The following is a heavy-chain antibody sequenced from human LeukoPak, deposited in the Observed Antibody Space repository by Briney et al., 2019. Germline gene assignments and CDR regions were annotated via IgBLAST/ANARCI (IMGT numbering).Heavy chain of an antibody. Sequence: PGGSLRLSCAASGFTFSSYAMSWVRQAPGKGLEWVSGISGSGGSTYYADSVKGRFTISRDNPKNTLYLQMNSLRAEDTAVYYCAMYDYGDVGYWGQGTLVTVSS. CDR3: AMYDYGDVGY. CDR1: GFTFSSYA. J-gene: IGHJ4*02. V-gene: IGHV3-23*01. D-gene: IGHD4-17*01. CDR2: ISGSGGST.